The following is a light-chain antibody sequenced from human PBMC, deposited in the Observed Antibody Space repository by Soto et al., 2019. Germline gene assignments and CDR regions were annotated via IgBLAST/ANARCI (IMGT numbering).Light chain of an antibody. V-gene: IGLV7-46*01. Sequence: QTVVTQEPSLTVSPGGTVTLTCGSSTGAVTSGHYPYWFQQKPGQAPRTLIYDTTNKHSWTPARFSGSLLGGKAALTLAGAQTDDEADYYCLLSYSGTNWVFGGATQLTVL. CDR2: DTT. CDR3: LLSYSGTNWV. J-gene: IGLJ3*02. CDR1: TGAVTSGHY.